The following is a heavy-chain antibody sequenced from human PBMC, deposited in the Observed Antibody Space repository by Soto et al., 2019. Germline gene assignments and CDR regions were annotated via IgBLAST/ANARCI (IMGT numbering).Heavy chain of an antibody. J-gene: IGHJ4*02. CDR2: IEHNGNN. D-gene: IGHD3-10*01. V-gene: IGHV4-34*01. Sequence: SETLSLTCAGYCGTFSGYFWTWVRQPPGKGLEWIGEIEHNGNNNINPSLKSRVTLSVDTSKNQISLTLTSVTAADTAAYYCARDFRYFPYWGQGTLVTVSS. CDR1: CGTFSGYF. CDR3: ARDFRYFPY.